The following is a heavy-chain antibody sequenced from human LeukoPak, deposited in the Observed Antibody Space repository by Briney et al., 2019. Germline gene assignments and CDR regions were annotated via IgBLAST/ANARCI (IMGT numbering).Heavy chain of an antibody. CDR3: ARLAGGYFDY. CDR2: IYYSGST. J-gene: IGHJ4*02. D-gene: IGHD3-10*01. Sequence: SETLSLTCTVSGGSISSSNYYWGWPRQPPGKGLEWIGSIYYSGSTYYNPSLKSRVTISVDTSKNQFSLKLSSVTAADTAVYYCARLAGGYFDYWGQGTLVTVSS. CDR1: GGSISSSNYY. V-gene: IGHV4-39*01.